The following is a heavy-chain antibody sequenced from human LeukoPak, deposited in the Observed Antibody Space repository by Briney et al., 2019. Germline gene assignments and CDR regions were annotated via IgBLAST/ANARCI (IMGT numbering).Heavy chain of an antibody. Sequence: PGGSLRLSCAASGFTFSSYGMHWVRQAPGKGLEWVAVISYDGSNKYYADSVKGRFTISSDNSKNTLYLQMNSLRAEDTAVYYCAKDHWFGELLPVYFDYWGQGTLVTVSS. CDR1: GFTFSSYG. D-gene: IGHD3-10*01. J-gene: IGHJ4*02. V-gene: IGHV3-30*18. CDR3: AKDHWFGELLPVYFDY. CDR2: ISYDGSNK.